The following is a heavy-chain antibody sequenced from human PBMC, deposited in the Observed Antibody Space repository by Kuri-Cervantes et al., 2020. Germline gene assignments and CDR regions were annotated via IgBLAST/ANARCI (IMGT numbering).Heavy chain of an antibody. D-gene: IGHD2-15*01. CDR2: LYPGNSNT. J-gene: IGHJ3*02. Sequence: GESLKISCQGSGYNFTNYWIGWVRQMPGKGLEWMGILYPGNSNTRYSPSFQGQVTISADKSISTAYLQWSSLKASDTAMYYCARGNMVVVVTTTYDAFDIWGPGTMVTVSS. CDR3: ARGNMVVVVTTTYDAFDI. V-gene: IGHV5-51*01. CDR1: GYNFTNYW.